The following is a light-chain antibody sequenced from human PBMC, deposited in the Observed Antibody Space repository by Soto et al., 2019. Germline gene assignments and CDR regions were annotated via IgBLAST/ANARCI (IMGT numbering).Light chain of an antibody. Sequence: QSVLTQPPSASGTPGQRVTISCSGSSSNIGTNTVNWYQQLPGTAPKLLIYTNDQWPSGVPARFSASKSGTSASLAISGLQSEDEADYYCATWDVILNGVAFGGGTQLTVL. V-gene: IGLV1-44*01. CDR2: TND. J-gene: IGLJ3*02. CDR3: ATWDVILNGVA. CDR1: SSNIGTNT.